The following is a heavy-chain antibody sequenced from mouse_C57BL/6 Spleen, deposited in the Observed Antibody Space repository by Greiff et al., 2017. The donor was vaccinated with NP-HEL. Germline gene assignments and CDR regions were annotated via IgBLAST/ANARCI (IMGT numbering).Heavy chain of an antibody. CDR1: GYAFSSYW. J-gene: IGHJ3*01. V-gene: IGHV1-80*01. CDR3: ASRGAFNWAFAY. Sequence: QVQLQQSGAELVKPGASVKISCKASGYAFSSYWMNWVKQRPGKGLEWIGQIYPGDGDTNYNGKFKGKATLTADKSSSTAYMQLSSLTSEDSAVYFCASRGAFNWAFAYWGQGTLVTVSA. CDR2: IYPGDGDT. D-gene: IGHD4-1*01.